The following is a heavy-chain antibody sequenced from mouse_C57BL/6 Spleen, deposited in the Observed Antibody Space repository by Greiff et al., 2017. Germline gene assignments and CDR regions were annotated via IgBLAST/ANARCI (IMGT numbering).Heavy chain of an antibody. Sequence: QVQLQQPGTELVKPGASVKLSCKASGYTFTSYWMPWVQQSPGQGLEWIGNINPITCGTYYTEKVKSQVTLTVDKSSSTGYMQLSSLTSEDSAGYYCARGGGVRQGYWGQGTTLTVSS. J-gene: IGHJ2*01. V-gene: IGHV1-53*01. CDR2: INPITCGT. CDR3: ARGGGVRQGY. D-gene: IGHD2-14*01. CDR1: GYTFTSYW.